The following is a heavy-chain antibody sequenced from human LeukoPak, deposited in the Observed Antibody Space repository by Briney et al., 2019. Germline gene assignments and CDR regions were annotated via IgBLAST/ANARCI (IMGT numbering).Heavy chain of an antibody. V-gene: IGHV4-59*13. D-gene: IGHD2-21*02. CDR2: LSLGEVA. J-gene: IGHJ3*01. Sequence: SETLSLTCTISGGSISSDYWSWIRQPPGKGLEWIGYLSLGEVAFYNPSLESRLTTSADTSKNQFSLNLTSVTAADTAMYYCVRVSTASGGAFDVGGQGTMVTVSS. CDR1: GGSISSDY. CDR3: VRVSTASGGAFDV.